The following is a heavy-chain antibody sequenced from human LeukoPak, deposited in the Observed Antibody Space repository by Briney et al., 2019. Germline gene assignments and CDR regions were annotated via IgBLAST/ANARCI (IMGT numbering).Heavy chain of an antibody. V-gene: IGHV4-59*01. D-gene: IGHD4-23*01. CDR3: ARLHDYGGKNFDL. Sequence: KTSETLSLTCTVSGGSISDNYWTWIRQPPGKGLEWIGYMYYSGSTNYNPSFKSRVIISVDTSKNQFSLKVSSVTAADTAVYYCARLHDYGGKNFDLWGRGTLVTVSS. CDR2: MYYSGST. J-gene: IGHJ2*01. CDR1: GGSISDNY.